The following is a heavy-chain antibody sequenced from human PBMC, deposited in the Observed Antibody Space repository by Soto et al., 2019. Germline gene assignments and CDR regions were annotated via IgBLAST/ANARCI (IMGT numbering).Heavy chain of an antibody. CDR3: ARRDSMLDSSSWYAFDI. V-gene: IGHV5-51*01. D-gene: IGHD6-13*01. CDR1: GYSFTSYW. J-gene: IGHJ3*02. Sequence: GESLKISCKGSGYSFTSYWIGWVRQMPGKGLEWMGIIYPGDSDTRYSPAFQGQGTISADKSISTAYLQWSSLKASDTAMYYCARRDSMLDSSSWYAFDIWGQGTMVTVSS. CDR2: IYPGDSDT.